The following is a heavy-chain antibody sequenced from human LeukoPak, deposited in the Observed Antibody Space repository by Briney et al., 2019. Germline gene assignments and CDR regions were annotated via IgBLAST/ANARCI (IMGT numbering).Heavy chain of an antibody. D-gene: IGHD3-10*01. Sequence: PGGSLRLSCVASGFSLSSYEMNWVRQAPGKGLEWVSNIRTSGSTIYYADSVKGRFTISRDNAKNSLYLEMNSLRAEDTAVYYCARRYYYGSGLDYWGQGTLVTASS. J-gene: IGHJ4*02. V-gene: IGHV3-48*03. CDR1: GFSLSSYE. CDR2: IRTSGSTI. CDR3: ARRYYYGSGLDY.